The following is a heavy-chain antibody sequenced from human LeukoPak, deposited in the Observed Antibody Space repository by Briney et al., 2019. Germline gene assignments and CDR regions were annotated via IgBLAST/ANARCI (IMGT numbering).Heavy chain of an antibody. CDR2: IWYDGSNK. J-gene: IGHJ3*02. CDR1: GFTFSNYG. V-gene: IGHV3-33*01. CDR3: ARDAEWGLIGNAFDI. Sequence: RSLRLSCAASGFTFSNYGIHWVRQAPGKGLEWVAVIWYDGSNKYYADSVKGRFTISRDNSKNTLYLRMNSLRAEDTAVYYCARDAEWGLIGNAFDIWGQGTMVTVSS. D-gene: IGHD2-15*01.